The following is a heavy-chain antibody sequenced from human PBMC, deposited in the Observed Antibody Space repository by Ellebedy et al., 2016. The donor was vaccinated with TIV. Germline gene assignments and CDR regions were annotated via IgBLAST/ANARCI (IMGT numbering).Heavy chain of an antibody. V-gene: IGHV3-74*01. D-gene: IGHD5-12*01. Sequence: PGGSLRLSCAVSGFTFSSYWMHWVRQAPGQGLVWVSRINTDGSSTTYADSVKGRFTISRDNAKNTLYLQMNSLRADDTAVYYCARAYGGYNPLDYWGQGTLVTVSS. CDR2: INTDGSST. CDR3: ARAYGGYNPLDY. J-gene: IGHJ4*02. CDR1: GFTFSSYW.